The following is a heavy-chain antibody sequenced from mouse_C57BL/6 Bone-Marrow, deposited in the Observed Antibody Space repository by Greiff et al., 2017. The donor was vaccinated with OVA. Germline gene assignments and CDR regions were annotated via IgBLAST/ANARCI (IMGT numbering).Heavy chain of an antibody. CDR1: GYSFTGYY. J-gene: IGHJ1*03. CDR3: ARLRRGYFDV. Sequence: FQLQQSGPELVKPGASVTISCKASGYSFTGYYMNWVKQSPEKSLEWLGEINPSTGGTTYNQKFKAKATLTVDKSSSTAYMQLKSLTSEDSAVYYCARLRRGYFDVWGTGTTVTVSS. D-gene: IGHD2-12*01. V-gene: IGHV1-42*01. CDR2: INPSTGGT.